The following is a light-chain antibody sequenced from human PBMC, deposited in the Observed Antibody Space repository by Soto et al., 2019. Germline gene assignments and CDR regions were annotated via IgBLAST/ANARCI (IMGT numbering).Light chain of an antibody. CDR3: QQYNNWPPYT. CDR1: QGVSGN. V-gene: IGKV3-15*01. Sequence: EIVMTQSPATLSVSPGERATLSCRASQGVSGNLAWYQQKPGQAPRLLIYGASTRATGIPARFSGSGSGTEFTRTISSLQSEDFAVYYCQQYNNWPPYTFGQGTKLEIK. J-gene: IGKJ2*01. CDR2: GAS.